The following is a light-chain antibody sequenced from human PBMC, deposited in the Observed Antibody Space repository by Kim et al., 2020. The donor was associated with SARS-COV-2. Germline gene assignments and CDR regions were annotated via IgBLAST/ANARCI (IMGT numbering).Light chain of an antibody. V-gene: IGKV3-11*01. CDR3: QQCNKLPRT. J-gene: IGKJ1*01. CDR2: DAS. CDR1: QSISTY. Sequence: EVVLTQSPATLSLSPGQRATLSCRASQSISTYLAWYQQKPGQAPRLFIYDASNRATGIPARFIGSGSGTVFTLTVSSLEPEDSAIYHCQQCNKLPRTFGRGTKVDIK.